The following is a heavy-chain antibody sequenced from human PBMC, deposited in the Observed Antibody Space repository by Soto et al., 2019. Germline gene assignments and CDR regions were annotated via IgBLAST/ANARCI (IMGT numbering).Heavy chain of an antibody. CDR1: GGTFSSYT. CDR3: ARDLNRFQGDDYGDYVDY. CDR2: IIPILGIA. Sequence: SVKVSCKASGGTFSSYTISWVRQAPGQGLEWMGRIIPILGIANYAQKFQGRVTITADKSTSTAYMELSSLRSEDTAVYYCARDLNRFQGDDYGDYVDYWGQGTLVTVSS. D-gene: IGHD4-17*01. V-gene: IGHV1-69*04. J-gene: IGHJ4*02.